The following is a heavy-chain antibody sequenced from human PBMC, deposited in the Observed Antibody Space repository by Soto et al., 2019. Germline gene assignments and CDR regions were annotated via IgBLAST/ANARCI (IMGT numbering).Heavy chain of an antibody. D-gene: IGHD2-21*01. CDR1: GTSFSNYF. V-gene: IGHV1-69*01. CDR3: ARQYSMAYFDY. Sequence: QVQLVQSGAEVKKPGSSVKISCRSSGTSFSNYFIGWVRQAPGHGLEWMGDIIPMLGTPKYAQKFQGRVTITADESTSTAYLELNSLRVEDTAIYDCARQYSMAYFDYWGQGTLVRVSS. CDR2: IIPMLGTP. J-gene: IGHJ4*02.